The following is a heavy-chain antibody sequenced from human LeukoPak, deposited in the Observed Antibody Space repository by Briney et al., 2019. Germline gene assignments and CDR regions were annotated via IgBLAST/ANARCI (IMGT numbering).Heavy chain of an antibody. CDR1: GGTFSSYA. CDR2: ISAYNGNT. CDR3: ARLTHSSGWSNPLSYYYYMDV. Sequence: ASVKVSCKASGGTFSSYAISWVRQAPGQGLEWMGWISAYNGNTNYAQKLQGRVTMTTDTSTSTAYMELRSLRSDDTAVYYCARLTHSSGWSNPLSYYYYMDVWGKGTTVTVSS. D-gene: IGHD6-19*01. J-gene: IGHJ6*03. V-gene: IGHV1-18*01.